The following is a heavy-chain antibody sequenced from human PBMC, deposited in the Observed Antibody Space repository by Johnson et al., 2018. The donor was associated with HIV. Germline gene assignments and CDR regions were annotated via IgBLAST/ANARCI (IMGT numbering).Heavy chain of an antibody. V-gene: IGHV3-20*04. CDR2: INWNGGST. CDR1: GFTFDAYG. D-gene: IGHD4-17*01. Sequence: VQLVESGGGVVRPGGSLRLSCAASGFTFDAYGMSWVRQAHGTGLVWVAGINWNGGSTGYAESVSGRFTISRVNAKNSLYLQMNSLRAEDTALYYCAREGRMDYGAPRAAFDIWGQGTMVTVSS. CDR3: AREGRMDYGAPRAAFDI. J-gene: IGHJ3*02.